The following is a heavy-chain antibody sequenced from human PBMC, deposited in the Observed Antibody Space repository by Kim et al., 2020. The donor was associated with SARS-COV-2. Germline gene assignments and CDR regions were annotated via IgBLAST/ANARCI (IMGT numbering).Heavy chain of an antibody. D-gene: IGHD6-13*01. V-gene: IGHV3-15*01. CDR2: IKTTTEGGTT. CDR1: EFIFNQAW. CDR3: ARGQYRSSELGDNIFGMDV. J-gene: IGHJ6*02. Sequence: GGSLRLSCAGSEFIFNQAWMSWVRQAPGKGLEWIGHIKTTTEGGTTEYAAPVKGRFTISRDDSKKTVYLHLNSLKTEDTAVYYCARGQYRSSELGDNIFGMDVWGQGTTVTVSS.